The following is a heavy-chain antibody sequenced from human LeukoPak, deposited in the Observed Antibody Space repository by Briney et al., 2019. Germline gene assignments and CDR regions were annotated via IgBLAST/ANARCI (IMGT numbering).Heavy chain of an antibody. V-gene: IGHV4-61*01. CDR1: GDSVSSGTYY. J-gene: IGHJ4*02. CDR3: ARTSVAGAGDY. CDR2: IYYSGST. D-gene: IGHD6-19*01. Sequence: SETLSLTCTVSGDSVSSGTYYWSWIRQPPGKGLEWIGYIYYSGSTNYSPSLKSRVTISVDTSKNQFSLRLSSVTAADTAVYYCARTSVAGAGDYWGQGTLVTVSS.